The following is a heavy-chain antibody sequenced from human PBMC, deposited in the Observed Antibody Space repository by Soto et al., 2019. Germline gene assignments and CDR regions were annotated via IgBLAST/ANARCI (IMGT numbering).Heavy chain of an antibody. CDR1: GFTSS. J-gene: IGHJ4*02. D-gene: IGHD6-19*01. CDR3: ANILVGQWLVPGGY. Sequence: EVQILESGGALIQPGGSLRLSCAASGFTSSMTWVRQAPGKGLEWVSASDFSGRLTYYAVSVKGRFTIFRDTSLNTLFLQMNSLRTEDTAVYYCANILVGQWLVPGGYWGPGTLVTVSS. V-gene: IGHV3-23*01. CDR2: SDFSGRLT.